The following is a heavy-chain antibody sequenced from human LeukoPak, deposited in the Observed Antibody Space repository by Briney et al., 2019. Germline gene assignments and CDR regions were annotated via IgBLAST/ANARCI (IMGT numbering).Heavy chain of an antibody. V-gene: IGHV1-69*13. CDR1: GGTFSSYA. J-gene: IGHJ3*02. CDR2: IIPIFGTA. Sequence: GASVKVSCKASGGTFSSYAISWVRQAPGQGLEWMGGIIPIFGTANYAQKFQGRVTITADESTSTAYMELSSLRSEDTAVYYCARGQGSIAAAEAGSDAFDIWGQGTMVTVSS. CDR3: ARGQGSIAAAEAGSDAFDI. D-gene: IGHD6-13*01.